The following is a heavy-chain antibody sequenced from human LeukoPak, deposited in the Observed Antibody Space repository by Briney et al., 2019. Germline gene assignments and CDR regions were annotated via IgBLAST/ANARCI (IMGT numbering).Heavy chain of an antibody. CDR1: GFTFNDYY. V-gene: IGHV3-11*04. CDR2: INIGGTNT. D-gene: IGHD6-19*01. J-gene: IGHJ4*02. CDR3: ARVGRSGWTVDY. Sequence: GGSLRLSCAASGFTFNDYYMSWIRQAPGKGLEWLSYINIGGTNTHYADSVKGRFTISRDNAKKSLYLEMNSLRAEDTAVYYCARVGRSGWTVDYWGQGTLVTVSS.